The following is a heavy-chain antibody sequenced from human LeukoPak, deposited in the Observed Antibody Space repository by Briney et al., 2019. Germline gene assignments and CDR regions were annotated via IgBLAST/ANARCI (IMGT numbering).Heavy chain of an antibody. CDR3: AKDETAIVTGFDY. V-gene: IGHV3-23*01. CDR1: GFTFSSYA. Sequence: PGGSLRLSCAASGFTFSSYAMSWVRQAPGKGLEWVSAISGSGGSTYYADSVKGRFTISRDNSKNTQYLQMNSLRAEDTAVYYCAKDETAIVTGFDYWGQGTLVTVSS. J-gene: IGHJ4*02. CDR2: ISGSGGST. D-gene: IGHD5-18*01.